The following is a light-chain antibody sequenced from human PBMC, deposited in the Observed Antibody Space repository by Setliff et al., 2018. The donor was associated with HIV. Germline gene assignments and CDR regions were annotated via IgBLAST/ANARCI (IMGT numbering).Light chain of an antibody. Sequence: ELTQPPSVSVAPGMTARITCGGNNIGSKSVHWYQQKPGQAPVVVIYYDRDRPSGIPERFSGSNSGNTATLTISRVEAGDEADYYCQVWDSSSDHPYVVFGGGTK. CDR3: QVWDSSSDHPYVV. V-gene: IGLV3-21*04. J-gene: IGLJ2*01. CDR1: NIGSKS. CDR2: YDR.